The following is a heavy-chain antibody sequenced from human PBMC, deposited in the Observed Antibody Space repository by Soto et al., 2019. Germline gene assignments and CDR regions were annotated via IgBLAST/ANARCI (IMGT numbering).Heavy chain of an antibody. CDR2: IIPILGIA. CDR3: AREAITGTTMGPSRYYYYMDV. J-gene: IGHJ6*03. V-gene: IGHV1-69*08. CDR1: GGTFSSYT. D-gene: IGHD1-7*01. Sequence: QVQLVQSGAEVKKPGSSVKVSCKASGGTFSSYTISWVRQAPGQGLEWMGRIIPILGIANYAQKFQGRVTITADKSTSTAYMELSSLRSEDTAVYYCAREAITGTTMGPSRYYYYMDVWGKGTTVTVSS.